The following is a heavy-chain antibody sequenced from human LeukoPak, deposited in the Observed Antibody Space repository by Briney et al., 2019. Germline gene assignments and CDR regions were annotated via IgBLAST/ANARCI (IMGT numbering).Heavy chain of an antibody. CDR2: VSYSGTT. CDR3: ARDGQQTAVAGTNWFDP. CDR1: GGSISSSTYY. Sequence: PSETLSLTCTVSGGSISSSTYYWGWVRQPPGKGLEWIGSVSYSGTTYYNTSLRSRVTISIDTSRNQFSLKVTSVTAADTAVYYCARDGQQTAVAGTNWFDPWGQGTLVTVSS. J-gene: IGHJ5*02. D-gene: IGHD6-19*01. V-gene: IGHV4-39*02.